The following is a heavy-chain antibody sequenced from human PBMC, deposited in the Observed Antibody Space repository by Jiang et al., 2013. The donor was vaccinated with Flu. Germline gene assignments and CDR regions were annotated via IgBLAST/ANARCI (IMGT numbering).Heavy chain of an antibody. CDR2: IDPSDSYT. J-gene: IGHJ4*02. V-gene: IGHV5-10-1*01. D-gene: IGHD4-17*01. Sequence: KGLEWMGRIDPSDSYTNYSPSFQGHVTISADKSISTAYLQWSSLKASDTAMYYCARSYGDYDPQFDYWGQGTLVTVSS. CDR3: ARSYGDYDPQFDY.